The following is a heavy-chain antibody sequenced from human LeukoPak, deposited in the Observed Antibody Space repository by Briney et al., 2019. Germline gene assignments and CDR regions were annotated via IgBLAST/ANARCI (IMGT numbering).Heavy chain of an antibody. CDR3: ARVGLAYCGGDCYSEDWYFDL. Sequence: ASVKVSYKASGYTFTGYYMHWVRQAPGQGLEWMGWINPNSGGTNYAQKFQGRVTMTRDTSISTAYMELSRLRSDDTAVYYCARVGLAYCGGDCYSEDWYFDLWGRGTLVTVSS. CDR1: GYTFTGYY. V-gene: IGHV1-2*02. D-gene: IGHD2-21*02. J-gene: IGHJ2*01. CDR2: INPNSGGT.